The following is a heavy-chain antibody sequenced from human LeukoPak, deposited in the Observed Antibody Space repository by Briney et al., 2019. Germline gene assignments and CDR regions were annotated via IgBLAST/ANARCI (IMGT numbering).Heavy chain of an antibody. CDR3: ARSRHYDYGDAQFDP. V-gene: IGHV1-2*02. D-gene: IGHD4-17*01. Sequence: ASVKVSCKASGYTFTGYYMHWVRQAPGQGLEWMGWINPNSGGTNYAQKFQGRVTMTRDTSISTAYMELSRLRSDDTAVYYCARSRHYDYGDAQFDPWGQGTLVTVSS. J-gene: IGHJ5*02. CDR1: GYTFTGYY. CDR2: INPNSGGT.